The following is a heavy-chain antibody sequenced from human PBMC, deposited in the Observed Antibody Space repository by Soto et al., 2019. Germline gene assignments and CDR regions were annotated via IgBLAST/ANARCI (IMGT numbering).Heavy chain of an antibody. CDR3: ARTNSGGATGYYYYYGMDV. V-gene: IGHV2-5*01. Sequence: SGPTLVNPTQTLTLTCTFSGFSLSTSGVGVGWIRQPPGKALEWLALIYWNDDKRYSPSLKSRLTITKDTSKNQVVLTMTNMDPVDTATYYCARTNSGGATGYYYYYGMDVWGQGTTVTVSS. CDR1: GFSLSTSGVG. D-gene: IGHD1-26*01. CDR2: IYWNDDK. J-gene: IGHJ6*02.